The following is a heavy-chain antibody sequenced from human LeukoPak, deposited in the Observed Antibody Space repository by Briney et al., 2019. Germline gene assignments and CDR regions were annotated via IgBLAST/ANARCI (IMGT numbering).Heavy chain of an antibody. CDR3: AREDHETYYYDSSGYWWYY. CDR2: IIPIFGTA. D-gene: IGHD3-22*01. V-gene: IGHV1-69*05. Sequence: SVKVSCXASGGTFSSYAISWVRQAPGQGLGWMGRIIPIFGTANYAQKFQGRVTITTDESTSTAYMELSSLRSEDTAVYYCAREDHETYYYDSSGYWWYYWGQGTLVTVSS. J-gene: IGHJ4*02. CDR1: GGTFSSYA.